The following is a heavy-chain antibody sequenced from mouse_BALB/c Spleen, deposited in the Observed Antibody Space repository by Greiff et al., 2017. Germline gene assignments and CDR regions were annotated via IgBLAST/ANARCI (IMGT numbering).Heavy chain of an antibody. CDR2: IDPENGDT. CDR1: GFNIKDYY. V-gene: IGHV14-4*02. D-gene: IGHD2-3*01. CDR3: IRWLLPYAMDY. Sequence: VQLQQSGAELVRSGASVKLSCTASGFNIKDYYMHRVKQRPEQGLEWIGWIDPENGDTEYAPKFQGKATMTADTSSNTAYLQLSSLTSEDTAVYYCIRWLLPYAMDYWGQGTSVTVSS. J-gene: IGHJ4*01.